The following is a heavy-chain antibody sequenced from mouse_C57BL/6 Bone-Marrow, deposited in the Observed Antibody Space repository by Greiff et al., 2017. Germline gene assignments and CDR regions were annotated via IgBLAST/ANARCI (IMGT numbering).Heavy chain of an antibody. J-gene: IGHJ2*01. D-gene: IGHD1-1*01. Sequence: VQLQQPGAELVRPGSSVKLSCKASGYTFTSYWMHWVKQRPIQGLEWIGNIDPSDSETHYNQKFKDKATLTVDKSSSTAYMQLSSLTSEDSAVYYCARGGSYYYGTDYFDYWGQGTTLTVSS. V-gene: IGHV1-52*01. CDR1: GYTFTSYW. CDR3: ARGGSYYYGTDYFDY. CDR2: IDPSDSET.